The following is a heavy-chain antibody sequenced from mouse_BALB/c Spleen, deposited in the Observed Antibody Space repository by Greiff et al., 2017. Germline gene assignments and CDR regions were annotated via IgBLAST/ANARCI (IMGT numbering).Heavy chain of an antibody. CDR3: ARGENYDYDAWFAY. D-gene: IGHD2-4*01. CDR1: GYSITSDYA. J-gene: IGHJ3*01. V-gene: IGHV3-2*02. Sequence: EVKLVESGPGLVKPSQSLSLTCTVTGYSITSDYAWNWIRQFPGNKLEWMGYISYSGSTSYNPSLKSRISITRDTSKNQFFLQLNSVTTEDTATYYCARGENYDYDAWFAYWGQGTLVTVSA. CDR2: ISYSGST.